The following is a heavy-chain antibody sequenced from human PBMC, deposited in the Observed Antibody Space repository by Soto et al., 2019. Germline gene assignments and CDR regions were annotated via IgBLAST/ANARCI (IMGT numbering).Heavy chain of an antibody. CDR2: IYYSGST. J-gene: IGHJ4*02. Sequence: SETLSLTCTVSGGSISSYYWSWIRQPPGKGLEWIGYIYYSGSTNYNPSLKSRVTISVDTSKNQFSLKLSSVTAADTAVYYCARLSVRSYFDYWGQGTLVTVSS. D-gene: IGHD4-4*01. V-gene: IGHV4-59*08. CDR1: GGSISSYY. CDR3: ARLSVRSYFDY.